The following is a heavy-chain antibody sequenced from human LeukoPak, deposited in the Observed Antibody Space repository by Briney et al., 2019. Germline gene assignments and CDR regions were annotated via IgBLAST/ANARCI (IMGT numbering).Heavy chain of an antibody. D-gene: IGHD6-13*01. CDR2: ISANGGST. V-gene: IGHV3-64*01. CDR1: GFPFSGYP. CDR3: ARDGSNWDFDY. Sequence: QPGGSLRLSCAASGFPFSGYPMHWVRQAPGKGLEYLSGISANGGSTYYANSVKGRFTISRDNSKNTLYLQMGSLRPEDMAVYYCARDGSNWDFDYWGQGTLVTVSS. J-gene: IGHJ4*02.